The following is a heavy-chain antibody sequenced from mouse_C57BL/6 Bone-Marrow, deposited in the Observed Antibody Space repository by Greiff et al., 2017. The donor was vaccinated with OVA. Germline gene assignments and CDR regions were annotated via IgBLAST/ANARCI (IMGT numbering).Heavy chain of an antibody. J-gene: IGHJ3*01. CDR1: GFTFSDYG. D-gene: IGHD2-3*01. V-gene: IGHV5-15*04. CDR2: ISNLAYSN. Sequence: EVMLVESGGGLVQPGGSLKLSCAASGFTFSDYGMAWVRQAPRKGPEWVAFISNLAYSNYYADTVTGRFPISRENVKNTLYPEISSLRSKDTAMYYCARHGYYPFAYWGQGTLVTVSA. CDR3: ARHGYYPFAY.